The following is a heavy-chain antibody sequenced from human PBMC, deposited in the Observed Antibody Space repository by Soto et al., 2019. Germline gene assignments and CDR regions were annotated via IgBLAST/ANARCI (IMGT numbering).Heavy chain of an antibody. CDR2: ISGSGGST. CDR3: AKAPVLRFLVAYDY. D-gene: IGHD3-3*01. CDR1: GFTFSSYA. Sequence: EVQLLESGGGLVQPGGSLRLSCAASGFTFSSYAMSWVREAPGKGLEWVSAISGSGGSTYYADSGKGRFTISRDNSKNTLYLQMNSLRAEDTAVYYCAKAPVLRFLVAYDYWGQGTLVTVSS. J-gene: IGHJ4*02. V-gene: IGHV3-23*01.